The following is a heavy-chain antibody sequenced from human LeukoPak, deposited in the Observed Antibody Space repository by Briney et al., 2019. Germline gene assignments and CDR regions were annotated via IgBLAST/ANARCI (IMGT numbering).Heavy chain of an antibody. CDR1: GNSISSYY. J-gene: IGHJ6*02. V-gene: IGHV4-59*01. D-gene: IGHD2-21*01. Sequence: SETLSLTCTVSGNSISSYYWNWIRQPPGKGLEWIGYIDYTGSSNYNPFLKSRVSISVDTSKNQLSLKLSSVTAADTAVYYCARRVSAFFYGMDVWGQGTTVTVSS. CDR2: IDYTGSS. CDR3: ARRVSAFFYGMDV.